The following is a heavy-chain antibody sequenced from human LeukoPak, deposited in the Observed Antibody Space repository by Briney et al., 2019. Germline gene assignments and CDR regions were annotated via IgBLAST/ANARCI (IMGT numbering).Heavy chain of an antibody. Sequence: GGSLRLSCAASGFTVGSKYMNWVRQAPGKGLEWVSSISTSSRYIYYKDSVRGRFTISRDDAKNSLYLEMNSLRAEDTAVYYCARADCSSSTCYLRRSWFDPWGQGTLVTVSS. CDR2: ISTSSRYI. V-gene: IGHV3-21*01. CDR3: ARADCSSSTCYLRRSWFDP. J-gene: IGHJ5*02. D-gene: IGHD2-2*01. CDR1: GFTVGSKY.